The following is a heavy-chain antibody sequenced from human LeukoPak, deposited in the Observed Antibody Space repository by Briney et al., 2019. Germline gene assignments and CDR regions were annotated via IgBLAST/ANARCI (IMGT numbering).Heavy chain of an antibody. J-gene: IGHJ4*02. CDR3: TRGRWELDY. CDR2: MNSDGRST. V-gene: IGHV3-74*01. D-gene: IGHD1-26*01. CDR1: GFTFSIYW. Sequence: GGTLRLSCAASGFTFSIYWMHWVRRAPGKGLVWVSRMNSDGRSTKYADSVKGRFTVSRDNAKNTLYLQMNSLTAEDTAVYYCTRGRWELDYWGQGTLVTVFS.